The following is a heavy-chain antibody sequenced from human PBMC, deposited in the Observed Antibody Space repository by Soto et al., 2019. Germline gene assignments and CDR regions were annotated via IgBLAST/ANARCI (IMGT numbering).Heavy chain of an antibody. V-gene: IGHV4-59*01. Sequence: PSETLSLTCTVSGGSISSYYWSWIRQPPGKGLEWSGYIYYSGSTNYNPSLKSRVTISVDTSKNQFSLKLSSVTAADTAVYYCARNRKGNFDYWGQGTMVTVYS. CDR3: ARNRKGNFDY. CDR1: GGSISSYY. J-gene: IGHJ4*02. CDR2: IYYSGST.